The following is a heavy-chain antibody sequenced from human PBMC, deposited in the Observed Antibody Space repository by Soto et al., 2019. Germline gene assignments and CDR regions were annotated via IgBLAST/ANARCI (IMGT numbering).Heavy chain of an antibody. CDR2: IYSGGST. Sequence: GGSLRLSCAASGFTVSSNYMSWVRQAPGKGLEWVSVIYSGGSTYYADSVKGRFTISRHNSKNTLYLQMNSLRAEDTAVYYCARGSYDFWSGYSTYWDYWGQGTLVTVS. CDR1: GFTVSSNY. J-gene: IGHJ4*02. CDR3: ARGSYDFWSGYSTYWDY. V-gene: IGHV3-53*04. D-gene: IGHD3-3*01.